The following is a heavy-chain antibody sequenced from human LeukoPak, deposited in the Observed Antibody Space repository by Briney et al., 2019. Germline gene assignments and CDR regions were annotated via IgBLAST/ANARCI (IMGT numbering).Heavy chain of an antibody. D-gene: IGHD1-1*01. CDR3: ASEGTFDY. J-gene: IGHJ4*02. CDR2: ISYDGSNK. Sequence: GGSLRLSCAASGFPFSNYAMHWVREAPGKGLEWVAVISYDGSNKYYADSVKGRFTISRDNSKNTLYLQMNSLRAEDTAVYYCASEGTFDYWGQGPLVTVSS. CDR1: GFPFSNYA. V-gene: IGHV3-30-3*01.